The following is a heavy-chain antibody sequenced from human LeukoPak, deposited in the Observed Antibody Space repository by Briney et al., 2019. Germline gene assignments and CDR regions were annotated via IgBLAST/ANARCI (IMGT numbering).Heavy chain of an antibody. CDR1: GGSISSYY. Sequence: SETLSLTCTVSGGSISSYYWSWIRQPPGKGLEWIGYIYYSGSTNYNPSLKSRVTISVDTSKNQFSLKLSSVTAADTAMYYCARGGYNYGTYYFDYWGQGTLVTVSS. J-gene: IGHJ4*02. V-gene: IGHV4-59*08. CDR3: ARGGYNYGTYYFDY. D-gene: IGHD5-18*01. CDR2: IYYSGST.